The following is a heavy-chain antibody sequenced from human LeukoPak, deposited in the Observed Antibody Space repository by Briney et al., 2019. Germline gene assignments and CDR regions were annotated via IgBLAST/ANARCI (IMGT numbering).Heavy chain of an antibody. J-gene: IGHJ4*02. CDR2: ISPSGSTI. V-gene: IGHV3-48*03. CDR3: ARDPRGPDY. Sequence: GGSLRLSCAVSGFTFSRYEMSWVRQAPGKGLEWISYISPSGSTIYYVDSVKGRSITSRDNAKDSLYLQMNSLRVEDTAVYYCARDPRGPDYWGQGTLVTVSS. CDR1: GFTFSRYE.